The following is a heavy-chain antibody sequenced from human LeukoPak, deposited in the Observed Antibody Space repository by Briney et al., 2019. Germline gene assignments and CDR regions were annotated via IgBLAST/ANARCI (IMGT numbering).Heavy chain of an antibody. D-gene: IGHD6-13*01. Sequence: GASVKVSCKASGGTFSSYAISWVRQAPGQGLEWMGGIIPIFGTANYAQKFQGRVTITADESTSTAYMELSSLRSEDTAVYYCASGGGIKQQLRISPYDYWGQGTLVTVSS. CDR3: ASGGGIKQQLRISPYDY. CDR2: IIPIFGTA. CDR1: GGTFSSYA. J-gene: IGHJ4*02. V-gene: IGHV1-69*13.